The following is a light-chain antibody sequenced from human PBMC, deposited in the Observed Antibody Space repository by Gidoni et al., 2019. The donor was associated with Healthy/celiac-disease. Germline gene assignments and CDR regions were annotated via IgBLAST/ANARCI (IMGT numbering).Light chain of an antibody. CDR2: SAS. J-gene: IGKJ2*01. V-gene: IGKV1-27*01. Sequence: DIQCTQSPSSLSASVGDRVTITRRVSQGISSYLNWYRQKPGKVPKLLIYSASNLQSGVPSRFSGSGSGTDVTLTISSLQPEDVATDYGQRTYNAPMYTFGQGTKLEIK. CDR3: QRTYNAPMYT. CDR1: QGISSY.